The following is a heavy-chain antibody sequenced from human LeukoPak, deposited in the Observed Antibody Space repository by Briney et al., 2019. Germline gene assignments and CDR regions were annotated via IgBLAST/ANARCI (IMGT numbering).Heavy chain of an antibody. J-gene: IGHJ3*02. CDR1: GGSFSGYY. V-gene: IGHV4-34*01. D-gene: IGHD1-26*01. CDR2: INHSGST. CDR3: ARVENSGSSSGRAFDI. Sequence: SETLSLTCAVYGGSFSGYYWSWIRQPPGKGLEWIGEINHSGSTNYNPSLKSRVTISVDTSKNQFPLKLSSVTAADTAVYYCARVENSGSSSGRAFDIWGQGTMVTVSS.